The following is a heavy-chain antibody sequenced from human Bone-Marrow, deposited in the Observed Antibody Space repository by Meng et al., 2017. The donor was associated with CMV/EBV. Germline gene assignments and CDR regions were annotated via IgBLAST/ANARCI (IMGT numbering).Heavy chain of an antibody. CDR1: GYTFTGYY. CDR2: INPNSGGT. Sequence: ASVKVSCKASGYTFTGYYMHWVRQAPGQGLEWMGWINPNSGGTNYAQKFQGRVTMTRDTSISTAYMELSRLRSDDTAVYYCARDFLLQGFGRYFDWPRYYYGMDGWGQGTTVTVSS. CDR3: ARDFLLQGFGRYFDWPRYYYGMDG. J-gene: IGHJ6*02. V-gene: IGHV1-2*02. D-gene: IGHD3-9*01.